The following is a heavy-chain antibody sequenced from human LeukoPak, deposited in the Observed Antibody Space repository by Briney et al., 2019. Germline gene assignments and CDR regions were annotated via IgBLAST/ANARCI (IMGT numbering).Heavy chain of an antibody. Sequence: PSETLSLTCTVSGGSISSSSYYWGWIRQPPGKGLEWIGSIYYSGSTYYNPSLKSRVTISVDTSKNQFSLKLSSVTAADTAVYYCARSITMIEQAFDIWGQGTMVTVSS. CDR2: IYYSGST. D-gene: IGHD3-22*01. CDR1: GGSISSSSYY. J-gene: IGHJ3*02. V-gene: IGHV4-39*07. CDR3: ARSITMIEQAFDI.